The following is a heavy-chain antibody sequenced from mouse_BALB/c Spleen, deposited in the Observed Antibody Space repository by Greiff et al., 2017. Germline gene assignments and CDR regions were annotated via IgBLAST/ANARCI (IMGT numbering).Heavy chain of an antibody. Sequence: EVMLVESGGGLVQPGGSLRLSCATSGFTFTDYYMSWVRQPPGKALEWLGFIRNKANGYTTEYSASVKGRFTISRDNSQSILYLQMNTLRAEDSATYYCARSFITTVAMDYWGQGTSVTVSS. V-gene: IGHV7-3*02. CDR2: IRNKANGYTT. D-gene: IGHD1-1*01. CDR3: ARSFITTVAMDY. J-gene: IGHJ4*01. CDR1: GFTFTDYY.